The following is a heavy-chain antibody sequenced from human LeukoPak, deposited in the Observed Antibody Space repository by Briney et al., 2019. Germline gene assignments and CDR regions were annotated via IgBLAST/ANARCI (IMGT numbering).Heavy chain of an antibody. Sequence: PGGSLRLSCAASGFTFSRYWMNWVRQAPGKGLEYVSAISDSGGSTYYADSVKGRFTISRDNSKNTLYLQMSSLRAEDTAVYFCVRGYSFGPYGMDVWGQGTTVTVSS. D-gene: IGHD2-15*01. CDR2: ISDSGGST. V-gene: IGHV3-64D*09. CDR3: VRGYSFGPYGMDV. CDR1: GFTFSRYW. J-gene: IGHJ6*02.